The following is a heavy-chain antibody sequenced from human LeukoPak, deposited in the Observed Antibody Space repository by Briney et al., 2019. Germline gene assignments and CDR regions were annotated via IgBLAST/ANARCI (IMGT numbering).Heavy chain of an antibody. Sequence: PSETLSLTCSVSGGSISSYYWSWIRQPAGKQPEWIWRMYTSGSTYYNPSLKSRVTMSADTSKNQFSLKLTSVTAADTSVYYCAREGGPGGDYGSIDSWGQGTLVTVSS. CDR3: AREGGPGGDYGSIDS. D-gene: IGHD4-17*01. CDR2: MYTSGST. J-gene: IGHJ4*02. CDR1: GGSISSYY. V-gene: IGHV4-4*07.